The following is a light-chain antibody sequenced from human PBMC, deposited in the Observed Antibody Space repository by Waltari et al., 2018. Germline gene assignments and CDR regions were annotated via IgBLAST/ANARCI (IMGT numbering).Light chain of an antibody. Sequence: IVLTPSPRTLSLSPGERATLSCRASQSVSSSLAWYQQKPGQAPKLLIYGASTRATGIPDRFTGSGSGTDFSLTISSLEPEDFAIYFCQHYVRLPATFGQGTKVEIK. CDR3: QHYVRLPAT. J-gene: IGKJ1*01. CDR2: GAS. V-gene: IGKV3-20*01. CDR1: QSVSSS.